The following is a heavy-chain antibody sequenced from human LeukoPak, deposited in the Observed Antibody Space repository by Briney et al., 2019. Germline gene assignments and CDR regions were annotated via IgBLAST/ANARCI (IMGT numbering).Heavy chain of an antibody. V-gene: IGHV3-48*04. CDR1: GFTFSSYS. D-gene: IGHD3-10*01. CDR3: ARGSSGAHGAY. Sequence: GGSLRLSCAASGFTFSSYSMNWVRQAPGKGLEWVSYISSSSSTIYYADSVKGRFTISRDNAKNSLYLQMNSLRAEDTAVYYCARGSSGAHGAYWGQGTLVTVSS. CDR2: ISSSSSTI. J-gene: IGHJ4*02.